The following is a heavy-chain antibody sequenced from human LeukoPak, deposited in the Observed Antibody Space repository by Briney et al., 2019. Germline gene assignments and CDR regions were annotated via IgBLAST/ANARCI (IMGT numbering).Heavy chain of an antibody. Sequence: PGRSLRLSCAASGFTFSSYAMHWVRQAPGKGLEWVAVISYDGSNKYYADSVKGRFTISRDNSKNTLYLQMNSLRAEDTAVYYCANSPGWWFGESRWGQGTLVTVSS. V-gene: IGHV3-30*07. D-gene: IGHD3-10*01. CDR1: GFTFSSYA. J-gene: IGHJ4*02. CDR2: ISYDGSNK. CDR3: ANSPGWWFGESR.